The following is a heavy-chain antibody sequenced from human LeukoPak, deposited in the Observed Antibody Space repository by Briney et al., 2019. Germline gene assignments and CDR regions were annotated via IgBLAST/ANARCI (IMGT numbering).Heavy chain of an antibody. Sequence: GGALRLSCAVSGFTFSSYGMHWVRQAPGKGLEWVAFIRYDGSNKYYADSVKGRFTISRDNSKNTLYLQMNSLRAEDTAVYYCAKDSVPYYYGSGRFNWFDPWGQGTLVTVSS. V-gene: IGHV3-30*02. CDR1: GFTFSSYG. J-gene: IGHJ5*02. CDR2: IRYDGSNK. D-gene: IGHD3-10*01. CDR3: AKDSVPYYYGSGRFNWFDP.